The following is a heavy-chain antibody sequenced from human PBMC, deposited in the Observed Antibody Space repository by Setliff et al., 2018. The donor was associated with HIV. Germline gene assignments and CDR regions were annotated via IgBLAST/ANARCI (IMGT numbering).Heavy chain of an antibody. CDR1: GGSISSSSYY. D-gene: IGHD3-22*01. Sequence: SETLSLTCTVSGGSISSSSYYWGWIRQPPGKGLEWIGSMYYSGSTYHNTSLKSRVTISADKSKNQFSLNLSSVPAADAAVYYCARDRRTYYYDSSGYSPPLRAFDIWGQGTMVTVSS. CDR3: ARDRRTYYYDSSGYSPPLRAFDI. J-gene: IGHJ3*02. V-gene: IGHV4-39*07. CDR2: MYYSGST.